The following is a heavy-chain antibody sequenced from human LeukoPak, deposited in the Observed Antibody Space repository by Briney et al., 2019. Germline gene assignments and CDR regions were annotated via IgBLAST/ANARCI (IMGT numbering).Heavy chain of an antibody. CDR3: ARGFCSGTSCTNWFDP. Sequence: SETLSLTCTVSGGSISSATYYWTWIRQPAGKGLEWVGHIYTSGSTTYNPSLKSRVTISVARSKKLFSLKLSSVTAADTAMYHCARGFCSGTSCTNWFDPWGQGTLVTVSS. CDR2: IYTSGST. V-gene: IGHV4-61*09. J-gene: IGHJ5*02. CDR1: GGSISSATYY. D-gene: IGHD2-2*01.